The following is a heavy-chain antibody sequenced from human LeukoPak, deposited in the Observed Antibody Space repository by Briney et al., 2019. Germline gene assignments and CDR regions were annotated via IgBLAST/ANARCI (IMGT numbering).Heavy chain of an antibody. Sequence: GSLRLSCAASGFTFSSYWMNWVRQAPGKGLEWVANIKQDGSEKYYVDSVKGRFTISRDNAKNSVYLQMNSLRAEDTAVYYCARVAWNSGSSRVDYWGQGTLVTVSS. D-gene: IGHD1-26*01. CDR3: ARVAWNSGSSRVDY. J-gene: IGHJ4*02. CDR2: IKQDGSEK. V-gene: IGHV3-7*01. CDR1: GFTFSSYW.